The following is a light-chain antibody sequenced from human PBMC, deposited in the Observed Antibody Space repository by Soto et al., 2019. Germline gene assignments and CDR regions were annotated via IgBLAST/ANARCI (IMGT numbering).Light chain of an antibody. CDR1: SSNIGTNT. J-gene: IGLJ1*01. CDR3: AAWDDSLSGYV. Sequence: QSVLTQPPSASGTPGQRVTISCSGSSSNIGTNTVNWYQQLPGTAPKLLIYSNNQRPSGVPDRFPGSKSGTSASLAISGLQSEDEADYYCAAWDDSLSGYVFGSGTKVTV. V-gene: IGLV1-44*01. CDR2: SNN.